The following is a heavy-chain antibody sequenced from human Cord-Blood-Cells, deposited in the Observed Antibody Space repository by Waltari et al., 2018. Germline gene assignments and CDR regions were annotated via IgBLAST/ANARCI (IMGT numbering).Heavy chain of an antibody. V-gene: IGHV3-21*01. Sequence: EVQLVESGGGRVRPGGALRLSCAASGFNFGSYNMNWVRQAPGKALARVSSISSRRSYIYYAASSQGRRTISRDNANNSLYLQINSLRAEDTSVYYCARETSYFDLWGRCTLVTVSS. J-gene: IGHJ2*01. CDR2: ISSRRSYI. CDR1: GFNFGSYN. CDR3: ARETSYFDL.